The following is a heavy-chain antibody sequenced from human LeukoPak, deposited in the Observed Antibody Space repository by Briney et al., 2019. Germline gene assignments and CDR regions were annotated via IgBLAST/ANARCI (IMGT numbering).Heavy chain of an antibody. CDR2: ISSSSYI. CDR3: ARDARFFNSFGGVVRYFDY. J-gene: IGHJ4*02. Sequence: PGGSLRLSCAASGFTFSSYSMNWVRQAPGKGLEWVSSISSSSYIYYADSVKGRFTISRDNAKNSLYLQMNSLRAEDTAVYYCARDARFFNSFGGVVRYFDYWGQGTLVTVSS. V-gene: IGHV3-21*01. D-gene: IGHD3-16*01. CDR1: GFTFSSYS.